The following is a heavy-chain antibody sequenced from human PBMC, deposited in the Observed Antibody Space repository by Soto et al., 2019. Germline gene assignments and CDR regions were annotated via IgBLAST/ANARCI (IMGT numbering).Heavy chain of an antibody. Sequence: PSETLSLTCAVSGGSISSSNWWSWVRQPPGKGLEWIGEIYHSGSTNYNPSLKGRVTISVDKSKNQFSLKLSSVTAADTAVYYCARDNGGYTYYYGMDVWGQGTTVTVSS. J-gene: IGHJ6*02. V-gene: IGHV4-4*02. D-gene: IGHD2-8*01. CDR2: IYHSGST. CDR3: ARDNGGYTYYYGMDV. CDR1: GGSISSSNW.